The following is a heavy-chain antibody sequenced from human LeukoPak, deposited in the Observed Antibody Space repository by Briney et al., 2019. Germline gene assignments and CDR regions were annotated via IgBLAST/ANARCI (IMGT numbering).Heavy chain of an antibody. V-gene: IGHV4-34*01. D-gene: IGHD3/OR15-3a*01. J-gene: IGHJ4*02. Sequence: PSETLSLTCAVYGGSFSGYYWSWIRHPPGKGLEWIGEINHSGSTNYNPSLKSQVTISVDTSKNQFSLKLSSVTAADTAVYYCARGGLVIDYWGQGTLVTVSS. CDR3: ARGGLVIDY. CDR2: INHSGST. CDR1: GGSFSGYY.